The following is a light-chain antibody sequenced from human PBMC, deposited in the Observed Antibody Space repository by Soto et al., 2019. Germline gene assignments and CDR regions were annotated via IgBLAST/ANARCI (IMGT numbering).Light chain of an antibody. V-gene: IGKV1-27*01. CDR2: AAS. CDR3: QKYLSALWT. CDR1: QGISSY. J-gene: IGKJ1*01. Sequence: EIQMTQTPSSLSASVGDRVTITCRASQGISSYLAWYQQKPGKAPKLLIYAASTLQSGVPSRFSGSGSGTDFTLTISSLQPEDVATYYCQKYLSALWTFGQGTKVDIK.